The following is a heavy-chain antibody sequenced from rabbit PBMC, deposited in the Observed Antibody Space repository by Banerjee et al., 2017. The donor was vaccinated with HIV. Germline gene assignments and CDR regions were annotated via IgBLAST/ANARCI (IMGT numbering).Heavy chain of an antibody. V-gene: IGHV1S40*01. J-gene: IGHJ4*01. CDR3: ARDPTTGAYYFYL. CDR1: GFSFSSSYY. CDR2: INIGNGNT. Sequence: ASGFSFSSSYYMCWVRQAPGKGLEWIGCINIGNGNTYYASWAKGRLTISKTSSTTVTLQMTSLTAADTATYFCARDPTTGAYYFYLWGQGTLVTVS. D-gene: IGHD6-1*01.